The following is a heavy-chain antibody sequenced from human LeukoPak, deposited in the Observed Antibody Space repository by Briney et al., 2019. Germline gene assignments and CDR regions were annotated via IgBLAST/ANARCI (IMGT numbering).Heavy chain of an antibody. Sequence: ASVKVSCKASGYTFTSYSMHWVRQAPGQGLEWMGIINPTGGSTSYAQKFQGRVTMTRDTSTSTVYMELSSLRSEDTAVYHCARGGGSYPSTKLFDYWGQGTLVTVSS. D-gene: IGHD1-26*01. CDR1: GYTFTSYS. CDR2: INPTGGST. J-gene: IGHJ4*02. V-gene: IGHV1-46*01. CDR3: ARGGGSYPSTKLFDY.